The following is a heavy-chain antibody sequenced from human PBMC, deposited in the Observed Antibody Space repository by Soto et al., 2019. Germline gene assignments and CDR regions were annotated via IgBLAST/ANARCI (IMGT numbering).Heavy chain of an antibody. V-gene: IGHV3-33*01. D-gene: IGHD5-12*01. CDR1: GVSFENYG. CDR3: GTLWGDGYNLGQDYNGMDV. J-gene: IGHJ6*02. CDR2: IWHDGSLQ. Sequence: QVQMVESGGGVVQPGRSLRLSCAASGVSFENYGMHWVRQAPGRGLEWVAIIWHDGSLQYYAAAVKGRFTISRDNSKNSLYLEMNRRRGDDTAVYYCGTLWGDGYNLGQDYNGMDVWGQGTTVIVSS.